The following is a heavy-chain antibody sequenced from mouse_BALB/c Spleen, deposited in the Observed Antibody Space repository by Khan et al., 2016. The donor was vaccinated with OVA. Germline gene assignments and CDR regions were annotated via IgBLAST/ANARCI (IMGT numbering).Heavy chain of an antibody. CDR2: ISIYSGNT. Sequence: QVQLQQSGPELVRPGVSVKISCKGSGYTFTDYAMHWVKQSHAKSLEWIGLISIYSGNTNYKQKFKGKATMTEDKSSSTAYMELARLPSEDSAIYYCTRPAYDGYYDYWGQGTTLTVSS. V-gene: IGHV1S137*01. J-gene: IGHJ2*01. D-gene: IGHD2-3*01. CDR3: TRPAYDGYYDY. CDR1: GYTFTDYA.